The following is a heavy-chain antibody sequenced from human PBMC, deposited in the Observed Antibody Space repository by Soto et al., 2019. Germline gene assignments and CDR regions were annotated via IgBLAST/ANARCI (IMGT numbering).Heavy chain of an antibody. CDR3: VRVARGEGLLLRHC. CDR2: ISEGGTTA. V-gene: IGHV3-48*03. D-gene: IGHD2-21*01. Sequence: EVQLVESGGGLAQSGGSLRLSCAASGFMFNDYEMKWVRQAPGKGLEWVSYISEGGTTAHYTASVKGRFTISRDNAKESLCLQMNSLTPEETATFVCVRVARGEGLLLRHCWGQG. CDR1: GFMFNDYE. J-gene: IGHJ4*02.